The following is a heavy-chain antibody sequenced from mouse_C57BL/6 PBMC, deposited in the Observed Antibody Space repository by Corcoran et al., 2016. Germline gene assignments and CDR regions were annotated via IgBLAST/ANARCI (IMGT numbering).Heavy chain of an antibody. D-gene: IGHD1-1*01. CDR1: GYTFTTYG. Sequence: QIQLVQSGPELKKPGETVKISCKASGYTFTTYGMSWVKQAPGKGLKWMGWINTYSGVPTYADDFKGRFAFSLETSASTAYLQINNLKNEDTATYFCARGSYYGSSLPWYVDVWGTGTTVIVSS. V-gene: IGHV9-3*01. CDR3: ARGSYYGSSLPWYVDV. J-gene: IGHJ1*03. CDR2: INTYSGVP.